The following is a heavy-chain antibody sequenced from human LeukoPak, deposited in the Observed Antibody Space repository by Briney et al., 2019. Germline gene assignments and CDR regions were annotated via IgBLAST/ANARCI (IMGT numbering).Heavy chain of an antibody. Sequence: GGSLRLSCAASGFAFNKYWVHWVRQVPGKGLVWVSRINGDGSSTMYADSVKGRFTISRDNAKNALYLQMNSLRAEDTAVYYCAKTDSTIPNLLDVWGQGTTVTVSS. CDR2: INGDGSST. CDR1: GFAFNKYW. J-gene: IGHJ6*02. CDR3: AKTDSTIPNLLDV. D-gene: IGHD2-15*01. V-gene: IGHV3-74*03.